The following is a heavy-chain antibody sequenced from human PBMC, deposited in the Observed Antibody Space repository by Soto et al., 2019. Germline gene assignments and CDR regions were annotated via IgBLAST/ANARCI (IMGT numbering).Heavy chain of an antibody. V-gene: IGHV1-58*02. CDR3: AAEGSCSSTSCYGGLDY. J-gene: IGHJ4*02. CDR2: IVVGSGNT. CDR1: GFTFTSSA. D-gene: IGHD2-2*01. Sequence: QMQLEQSGPEVKKPGTSVKVSCKASGFTFTSSAMQWVRQARGKRLEWIGWIVVGSGNTNYAQKFQERVTITRDMSTSTAAMELSSLRSEDTAVYYCAAEGSCSSTSCYGGLDYWGQGTLVTVSS.